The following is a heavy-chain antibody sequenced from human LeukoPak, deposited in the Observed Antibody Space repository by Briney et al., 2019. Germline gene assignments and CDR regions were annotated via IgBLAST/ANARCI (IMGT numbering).Heavy chain of an antibody. D-gene: IGHD1-26*01. Sequence: GGSLRLSCAASGFTFDDYGMSWVRQAPGKGLEWVSGINWNGGSTGYADSVKGRFTISRDNSKNTLYLQMNSLRAEDTAVYYCARRGSYYRLYWGQGTLVTVSS. CDR3: ARRGSYYRLY. V-gene: IGHV3-20*04. CDR2: INWNGGST. CDR1: GFTFDDYG. J-gene: IGHJ4*02.